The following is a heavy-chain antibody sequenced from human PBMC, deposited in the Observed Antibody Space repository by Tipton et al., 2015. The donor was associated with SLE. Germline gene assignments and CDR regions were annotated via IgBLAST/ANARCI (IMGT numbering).Heavy chain of an antibody. J-gene: IGHJ6*03. CDR1: GFTFSSYA. CDR3: ARQRDYYYMDV. Sequence: GSPRLSCTASGFTFSSYAMYWVRHPPGKGLEYVSVISRNGGSTWYADSVKGRFTISRDISKNMLYLQMGSLRVDDMAVYYCARQRDYYYMDVWGKGTTVTVSS. CDR2: ISRNGGST. V-gene: IGHV3-64*02.